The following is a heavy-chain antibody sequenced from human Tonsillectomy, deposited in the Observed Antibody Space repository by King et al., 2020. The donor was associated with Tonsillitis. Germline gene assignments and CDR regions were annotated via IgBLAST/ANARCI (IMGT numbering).Heavy chain of an antibody. CDR3: AGPSIVVVPAAIGAYYYGMDV. J-gene: IGHJ6*02. Sequence: VQLVESGAEVKKPGASVKVSCKASGYTFTGYYMHWVRQAPGQGLEWMGWINPNSGGTNYAQKFQGRGTRARDTSISTADMELSRLRSDDTAVYYCAGPSIVVVPAAIGAYYYGMDVWGQGTTVTVSS. CDR2: INPNSGGT. D-gene: IGHD2-2*01. V-gene: IGHV1-2*01. CDR1: GYTFTGYY.